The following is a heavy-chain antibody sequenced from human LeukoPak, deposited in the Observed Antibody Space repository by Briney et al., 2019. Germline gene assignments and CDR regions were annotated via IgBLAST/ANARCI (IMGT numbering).Heavy chain of an antibody. CDR3: ARHTNWGWKPGGDFDI. Sequence: SETLPLTCTVSGGSISSYYWSWIRQPPGKGLEWIGYIYTSGSTNYNPSLKSRVTISVDTSKNQFSLKLSSVTAADTAVYYCARHTNWGWKPGGDFDIWGQGTMVTVSS. D-gene: IGHD2-21*01. CDR1: GGSISSYY. V-gene: IGHV4-4*09. CDR2: IYTSGST. J-gene: IGHJ3*02.